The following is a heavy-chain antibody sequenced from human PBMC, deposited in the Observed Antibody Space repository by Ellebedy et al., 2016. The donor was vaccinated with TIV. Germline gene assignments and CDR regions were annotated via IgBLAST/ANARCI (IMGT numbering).Heavy chain of an antibody. Sequence: MPSETLSLTCTVSGDSISSSYWSWIRQPAGKGLEWIGRVYGSGSTNYNPSLKSRVTISVDTSKNQFSLKLKSVTAADTAVYYCARDRYPNWNNDYLDSWGQGTLVTVSA. CDR1: GDSISSSY. D-gene: IGHD1/OR15-1a*01. V-gene: IGHV4-4*07. J-gene: IGHJ4*02. CDR3: ARDRYPNWNNDYLDS. CDR2: VYGSGST.